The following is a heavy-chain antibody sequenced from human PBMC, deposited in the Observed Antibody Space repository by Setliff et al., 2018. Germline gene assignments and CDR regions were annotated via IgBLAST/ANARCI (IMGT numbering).Heavy chain of an antibody. V-gene: IGHV3-48*03. J-gene: IGHJ4*02. Sequence: PGGSLRLSCAASGFTFRSYEMNWVRQTPGKGLEWVSYINSGGSKVYYADSVKGRFTISRDNAKNSLYLLMKSVRVDDTAAYYCARSINGYQQRYDIWGQGALVTVSS. CDR3: ARSINGYQQRYDI. D-gene: IGHD3-22*01. CDR1: GFTFRSYE. CDR2: INSGGSKV.